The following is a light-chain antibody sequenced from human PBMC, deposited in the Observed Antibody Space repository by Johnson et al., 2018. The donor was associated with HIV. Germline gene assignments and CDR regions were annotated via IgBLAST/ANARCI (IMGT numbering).Light chain of an antibody. CDR3: GTWDSSLSEGV. J-gene: IGLJ1*01. CDR2: DNN. CDR1: SSNIGNNY. V-gene: IGLV1-51*01. Sequence: QSVLTQPPSVSAAPGQKVTISCSGSSSNIGNNYVSWYQQLPGVAPKLLIYDNNKRPSGIPDRFSGSKSGTSATLGITGLQNGDEADYYCGTWDSSLSEGVFGTGTKVTVL.